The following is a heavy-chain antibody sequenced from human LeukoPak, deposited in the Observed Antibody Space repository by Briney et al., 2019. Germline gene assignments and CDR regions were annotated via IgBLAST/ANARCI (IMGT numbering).Heavy chain of an antibody. CDR3: ARDKSVSYYLFDY. CDR1: GFIFSTYG. Sequence: GGSLRLSCAASGFIFSTYGMHWVRQAPGKGLEWVAFIRYDGSNKYYADSVKGRFTISRDNSRNTLDLQVSSLTAEDTAVYYCARDKSVSYYLFDYWGQGTLVTVSS. V-gene: IGHV3-30*02. D-gene: IGHD1-26*01. CDR2: IRYDGSNK. J-gene: IGHJ4*02.